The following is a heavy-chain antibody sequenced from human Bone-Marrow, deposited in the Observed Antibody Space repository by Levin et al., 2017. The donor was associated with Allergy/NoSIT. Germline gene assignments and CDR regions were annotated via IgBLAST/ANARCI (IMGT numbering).Heavy chain of an antibody. CDR3: ARAPLSGRYGSGFDI. V-gene: IGHV1-3*01. Sequence: WASVKVSCKASGYSFTNYAIHWVRQAPGQRLELMGWINPGNGNTRNSQEFQGRVTFTTDTSASTAYMELSSLTSEDTAVYYCARAPLSGRYGSGFDIWGQGTMVTVSS. J-gene: IGHJ3*02. CDR1: GYSFTNYA. D-gene: IGHD1-26*01. CDR2: INPGNGNT.